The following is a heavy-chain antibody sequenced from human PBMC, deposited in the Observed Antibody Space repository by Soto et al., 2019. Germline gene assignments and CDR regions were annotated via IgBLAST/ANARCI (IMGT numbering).Heavy chain of an antibody. CDR2: IWYNGNNK. Sequence: QVQLVESGGGVVQPGRSLRLSCAASGFTFSSHGIHWVRQAPGKGLDWVAVIWYNGNNKYYADSVKGRFTISRDNSKNTVYLQMNSLRAEDTAGYYCARDRGAGTVPTDYWGQGTLVTVSS. CDR3: ARDRGAGTVPTDY. J-gene: IGHJ4*02. CDR1: GFTFSSHG. D-gene: IGHD1-1*01. V-gene: IGHV3-33*01.